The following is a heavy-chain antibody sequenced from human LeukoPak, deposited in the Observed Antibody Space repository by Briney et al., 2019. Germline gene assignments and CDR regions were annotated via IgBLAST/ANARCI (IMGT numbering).Heavy chain of an antibody. Sequence: SETLSLTCTVSGYSISSGYYWGWIRQPPGKGLEWIGSIYHSGSTYYNPSLKSRVTISVDTSKNQFSLKLSSVTAADTAVYYCARGSEITMIVVVITGFDYWGQGTLVTVSS. D-gene: IGHD3-22*01. J-gene: IGHJ4*02. CDR2: IYHSGST. V-gene: IGHV4-38-2*02. CDR3: ARGSEITMIVVVITGFDY. CDR1: GYSISSGYY.